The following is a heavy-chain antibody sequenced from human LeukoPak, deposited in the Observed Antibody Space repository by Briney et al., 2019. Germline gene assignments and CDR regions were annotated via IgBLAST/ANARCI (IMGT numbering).Heavy chain of an antibody. Sequence: ASVKVSCKASGGTFSSYAISWVRQAPGQGLEWMGGIIPIFGTANYAQKFQGRVTMTRDTSTSTVYMELSSLRSEDTAVYYCARDTIFGVVTWEGYYYYMDVWGKGTTVTVSS. J-gene: IGHJ6*03. D-gene: IGHD3-3*01. V-gene: IGHV1-69*05. CDR2: IIPIFGTA. CDR1: GGTFSSYA. CDR3: ARDTIFGVVTWEGYYYYMDV.